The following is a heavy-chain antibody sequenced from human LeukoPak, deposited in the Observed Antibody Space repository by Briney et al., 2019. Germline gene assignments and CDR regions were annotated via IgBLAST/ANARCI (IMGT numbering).Heavy chain of an antibody. Sequence: PGRSLRLSCAASGFTFSSHGMHWVRQAPGKGLEWVAVISYDGSNKYYADSVKGRFTISRDNSKNTLYLQMNSLRAEDTAVYYCAKDADTAMLFYFDYWGQGTLVTVSS. CDR2: ISYDGSNK. V-gene: IGHV3-30*18. D-gene: IGHD5-18*01. CDR3: AKDADTAMLFYFDY. CDR1: GFTFSSHG. J-gene: IGHJ4*02.